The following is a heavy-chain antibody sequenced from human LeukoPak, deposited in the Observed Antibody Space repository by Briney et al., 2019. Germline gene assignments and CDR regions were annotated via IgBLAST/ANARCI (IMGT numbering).Heavy chain of an antibody. CDR3: ARGSIPDSSSSGYYFDY. CDR1: GFSFSAYW. D-gene: IGHD6-6*01. V-gene: IGHV4-34*01. Sequence: PGGSLRLSCAASGFSFSAYWMHWIRQPPGKGLEWIGEINHSGSTNYNPSLKSRVTISVDTSKNQFSLKLSSVTAADTAVYYCARGSIPDSSSSGYYFDYWGQGTLVTVSS. J-gene: IGHJ4*02. CDR2: INHSGST.